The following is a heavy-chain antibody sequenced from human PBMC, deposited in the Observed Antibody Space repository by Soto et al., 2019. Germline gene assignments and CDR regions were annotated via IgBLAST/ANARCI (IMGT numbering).Heavy chain of an antibody. V-gene: IGHV1-18*01. CDR1: GYTFTSYG. D-gene: IGHD4-17*01. J-gene: IGHJ6*02. Sequence: GASVKVSCKASGYTFTSYGISWVRQAPGQGLEWMGWISAYNGNTNYAQKLQGRVTMTTDTSTSTAYMELRSLRSDDTAVYYCARDLSTVTTSGMDVWGQVTTVTVSS. CDR2: ISAYNGNT. CDR3: ARDLSTVTTSGMDV.